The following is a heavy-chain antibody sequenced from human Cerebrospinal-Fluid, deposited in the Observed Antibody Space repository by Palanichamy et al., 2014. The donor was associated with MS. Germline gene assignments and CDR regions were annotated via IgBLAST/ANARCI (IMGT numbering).Heavy chain of an antibody. J-gene: IGHJ6*02. D-gene: IGHD5-24*01. CDR2: IIPMFSIV. CDR1: GGTFNSDA. V-gene: IGHV1-69*01. Sequence: QVQLVQSGAEVKKPGSSVKVSCKTSGGTFNSDAISWVRQAPGQGLQWMGGIIPMFSIVNYAQKFQGRVTITADESTSTADMELSSLRSEDTAGYYCARVLRREGYNSYYYNGMDVWGQGTTVTVSS. CDR3: ARVLRREGYNSYYYNGMDV.